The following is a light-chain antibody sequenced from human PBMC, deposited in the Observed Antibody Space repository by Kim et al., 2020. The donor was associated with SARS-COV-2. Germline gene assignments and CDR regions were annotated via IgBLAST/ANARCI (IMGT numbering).Light chain of an antibody. J-gene: IGKJ2*01. CDR2: GAC. CDR3: QQYDPSFPYT. V-gene: IGKV3-20*01. Sequence: EIVLTQSPGTLSLSPGERATLSCRTSETISSDYVAWYRHKPGQAPRLLIYGACTRATGIPERFSGSGSGTDFTLTISRLEPEDFAVYYCQQYDPSFPYTFGQGTKLEI. CDR1: ETISSDY.